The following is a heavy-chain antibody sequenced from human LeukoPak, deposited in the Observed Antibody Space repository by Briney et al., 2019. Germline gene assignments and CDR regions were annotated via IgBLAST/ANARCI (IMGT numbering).Heavy chain of an antibody. J-gene: IGHJ4*02. CDR1: GGSISSYY. CDR2: IYYSGST. V-gene: IGHV4-59*08. D-gene: IGHD3-22*01. Sequence: SETLSLTCTVSGGSISSYYWSWIRQPPGKGLEWIGYIYYSGSTNYNPSLKSRVTISVDTSKNQFSLKLSSVTAADTAVYYCARGVRTTYYYDSSGYFFCYWGQGTLVTVSS. CDR3: ARGVRTTYYYDSSGYFFCY.